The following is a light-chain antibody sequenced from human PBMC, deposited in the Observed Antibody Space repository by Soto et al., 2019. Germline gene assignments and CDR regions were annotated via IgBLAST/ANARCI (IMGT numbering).Light chain of an antibody. J-gene: IGKJ3*01. CDR1: QSVRSSY. V-gene: IGKV3D-20*02. Sequence: EIVMTQFPATLSVSPGERATLSCRASQSVRSSYLAWYQQKPGQAPRLLIYGASSRATGIPDRFSGSGSGTDFTLTISRLEPEDFAVYYCQQHSAWPLTFGPGTTVDIK. CDR2: GAS. CDR3: QQHSAWPLT.